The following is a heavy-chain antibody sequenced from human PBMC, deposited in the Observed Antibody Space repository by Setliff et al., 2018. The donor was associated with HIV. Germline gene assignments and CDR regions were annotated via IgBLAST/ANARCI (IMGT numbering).Heavy chain of an antibody. CDR3: ARSPQGGYFDY. J-gene: IGHJ4*03. CDR1: GFTVSSTY. CDR2: IKQDGSEK. V-gene: IGHV3-7*03. Sequence: PGGSLRLSCAASGFTVSSTYMSWVRQSPVRGLEWVANIKQDGSEKHYVESVKGRFTISRDTAKNTLYLQMNSLRVEDTAVYHCARSPQGGYFDYWGQGTLVTVSS.